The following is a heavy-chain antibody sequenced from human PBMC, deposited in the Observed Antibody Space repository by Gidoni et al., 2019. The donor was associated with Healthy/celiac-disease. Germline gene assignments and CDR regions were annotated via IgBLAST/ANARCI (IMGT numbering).Heavy chain of an antibody. CDR2: IDPGDSDT. J-gene: IGHJ4*02. CDR3: ARQSSYCSGGSCYSYYFDY. Sequence: EVQLVQSGAEVKQPGESLKISCQGSGYSFTSYWIGWVRRMPGKGLEWMGIIDPGDSDTRYSPSFQGQVTISADKSISTAYLQWSSLKASDTAMYYCARQSSYCSGGSCYSYYFDYWGQGTLVTVSS. CDR1: GYSFTSYW. D-gene: IGHD2-15*01. V-gene: IGHV5-51*01.